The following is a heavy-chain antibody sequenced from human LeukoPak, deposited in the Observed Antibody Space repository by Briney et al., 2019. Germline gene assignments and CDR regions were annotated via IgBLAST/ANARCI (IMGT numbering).Heavy chain of an antibody. D-gene: IGHD6-13*01. CDR3: ARDHGRAAAGTGGYYYGMDV. CDR1: GYTFTSYG. Sequence: VASVKASCKASGYTFTSYGISWVRQAPGQGLEWMGWISAYNGNTNYAQKFQGRVTITADESTSTAYMELSSLRSEDTAVYYCARDHGRAAAGTGGYYYGMDVWGQGTTVTVSS. J-gene: IGHJ6*02. V-gene: IGHV1-18*01. CDR2: ISAYNGNT.